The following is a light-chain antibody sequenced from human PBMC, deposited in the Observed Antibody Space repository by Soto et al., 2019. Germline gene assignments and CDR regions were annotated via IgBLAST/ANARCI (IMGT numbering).Light chain of an antibody. CDR1: QTVSSNS. Sequence: EIVLTQSPGTLSLSPGERVTLSCRASQTVSSNSLAWYQHKPGQAPRLLIYDASSRATDIPDRFSGSGSGTDFTLTISRLEPEDFAVYYCQQYGTSPRTFGQGTRLEIK. J-gene: IGKJ5*01. V-gene: IGKV3-20*01. CDR3: QQYGTSPRT. CDR2: DAS.